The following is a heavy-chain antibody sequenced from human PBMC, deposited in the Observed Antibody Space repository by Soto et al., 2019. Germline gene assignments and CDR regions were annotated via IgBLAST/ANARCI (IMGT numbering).Heavy chain of an antibody. CDR1: EFSFSSYS. Sequence: GGSLRISCAASEFSFSSYSMNCVRQAPGKVLEWVSYLSSGSSTIYYADSVKGRFTISRDNAKNSLYLQMDSLRAEYTAVYYAYRSAFMYVRGTGTSVTV. V-gene: IGHV3-48*01. D-gene: IGHD3-3*01. CDR3: YRSAFMYV. CDR2: LSSGSSTI. J-gene: IGHJ6*03.